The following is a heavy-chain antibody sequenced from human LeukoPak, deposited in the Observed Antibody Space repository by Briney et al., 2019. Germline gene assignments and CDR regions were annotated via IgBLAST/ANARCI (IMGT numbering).Heavy chain of an antibody. CDR2: ISAYNGNT. CDR1: GYTFTSYG. D-gene: IGHD6-19*01. Sequence: ASVKVSCKASGYTFTSYGISWVRQAPGQGLEWMGWISAYNGNTNYAQKLQGRVTMTTDTSTSTAYMELRRLRSDDTAVYYCARVPPRYSSGWYFDYWGQGTLVTVSS. V-gene: IGHV1-18*01. CDR3: ARVPPRYSSGWYFDY. J-gene: IGHJ4*02.